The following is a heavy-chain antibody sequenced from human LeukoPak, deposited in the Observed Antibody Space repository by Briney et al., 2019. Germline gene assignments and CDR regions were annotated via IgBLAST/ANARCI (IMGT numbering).Heavy chain of an antibody. CDR2: IYYSGST. D-gene: IGHD5-18*01. CDR3: ARGSGYSYGIDY. Sequence: PSQTLSLTCTVSGGSISSGDYYWSWIRQPPGKGLEWIGYIYYSGSTYYNPSLKSRVTISVDTSKNQFSLKLSSMTAADTAVYYCARGSGYSYGIDYWGQGTLVTVSS. J-gene: IGHJ4*02. V-gene: IGHV4-30-4*01. CDR1: GGSISSGDYY.